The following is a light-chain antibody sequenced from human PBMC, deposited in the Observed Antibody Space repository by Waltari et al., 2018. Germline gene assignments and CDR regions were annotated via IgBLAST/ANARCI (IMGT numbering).Light chain of an antibody. J-gene: IGKJ4*01. Sequence: DIVLTQSPAILSLSPGERASLSCRASQSVTNYLAWYQQKPGQAPRLLIYDTSNWATGIPARFSGSWFGTDFTLTISSLEPEDFAVYYCQQRRNWPLTFGGGTKVEIK. CDR3: QQRRNWPLT. CDR1: QSVTNY. CDR2: DTS. V-gene: IGKV3-11*01.